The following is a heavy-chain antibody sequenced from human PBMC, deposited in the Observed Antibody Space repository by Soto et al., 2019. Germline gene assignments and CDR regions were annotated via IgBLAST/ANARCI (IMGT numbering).Heavy chain of an antibody. V-gene: IGHV2-5*02. CDR1: GFSLSTSGVG. J-gene: IGHJ4*02. Sequence: QITLKESGPTLVKPTQTLTLTCTFSGFSLSTSGVGVGWICQPPGKALEWLALIYWDDDKRYSPSLKSRLTITKDTSKNQVVLTMTNMDPVDTATYYCAHSPGYDFWSGYYEGRTFDYWGQGTLVTVSS. CDR2: IYWDDDK. CDR3: AHSPGYDFWSGYYEGRTFDY. D-gene: IGHD3-3*01.